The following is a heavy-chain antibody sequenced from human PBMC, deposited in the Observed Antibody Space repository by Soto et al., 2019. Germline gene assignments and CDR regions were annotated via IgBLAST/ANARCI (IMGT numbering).Heavy chain of an antibody. CDR3: ARTHSGYDWGYYFDY. Sequence: PSETLSLTCTVSGGSISSGGYSWSWIRQPPGKGLEWIGYIYHSGSTYYNPSLKSRVTISVDTSKNQFSLKLSSVTAADTAVYYCARTHSGYDWGYYFDYWGQGTLVTVSS. CDR2: IYHSGST. V-gene: IGHV4-30-2*05. D-gene: IGHD5-12*01. J-gene: IGHJ4*02. CDR1: GGSISSGGYS.